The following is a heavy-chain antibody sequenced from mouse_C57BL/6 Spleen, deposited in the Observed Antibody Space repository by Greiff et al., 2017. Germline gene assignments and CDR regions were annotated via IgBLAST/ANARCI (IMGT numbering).Heavy chain of an antibody. D-gene: IGHD1-1*01. V-gene: IGHV1-9*01. J-gene: IGHJ1*03. Sequence: VKVVESGAELMKPGASVKLSCKATGYTFTGYWIEWVKQRPGHGLEWIGEILPGSGSTNYNEKFKGKATFTADTSSNTAYMQLSSLTTEDSAIYYCARGVYYYGSSSHWYFDVWGTGTTVTVSS. CDR1: GYTFTGYW. CDR2: ILPGSGST. CDR3: ARGVYYYGSSSHWYFDV.